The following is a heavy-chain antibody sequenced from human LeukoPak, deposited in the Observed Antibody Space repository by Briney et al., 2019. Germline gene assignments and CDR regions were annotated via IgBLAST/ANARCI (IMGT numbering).Heavy chain of an antibody. V-gene: IGHV3-23*01. CDR3: AKVAYSSSWFNYYYGMDV. CDR2: ISGSGSST. D-gene: IGHD6-13*01. CDR1: GFTFSSYA. Sequence: GGSLRLSCAASGFTFSSYAMNWVRQAPGKGLEWVSGISGSGSSTYYADSVKGRFTISRDNSKNTLYLQMNSLRAEDTAVYYCAKVAYSSSWFNYYYGMDVWGQGTTVTVSS. J-gene: IGHJ6*02.